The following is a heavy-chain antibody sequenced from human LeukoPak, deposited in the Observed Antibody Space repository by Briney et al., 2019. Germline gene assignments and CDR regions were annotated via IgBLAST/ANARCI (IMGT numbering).Heavy chain of an antibody. J-gene: IGHJ4*02. D-gene: IGHD1-1*01. V-gene: IGHV4-38-2*02. CDR1: GYSLCIGFY. CDR2: VHHRGPS. CDR3: AREGGEARAPRPFDY. Sequence: PSETLSLTCTVSGYSLCIGFYWGWIRQSPGTGLEWIGRVHHRGPSFYNPSLKSRVTMSADTSKNKYSLKLRSVTAADTAVYDCAREGGEARAPRPFDYWGQGSLVTVSS.